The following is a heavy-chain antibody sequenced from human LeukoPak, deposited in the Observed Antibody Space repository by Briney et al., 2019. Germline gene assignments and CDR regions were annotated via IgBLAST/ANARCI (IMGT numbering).Heavy chain of an antibody. CDR3: AREATIHDAFDI. D-gene: IGHD5-12*01. J-gene: IGHJ3*02. CDR1: GFTFSSYS. Sequence: GGSLRLSCAASGFTFSSYSMNWVRQAPGKGLEWVSSISSSSSYIYYADSVKGRFTISRDNAKNSLHLQMNSLRAEDTAVYYCAREATIHDAFDIWGQGTMVTVSS. CDR2: ISSSSSYI. V-gene: IGHV3-21*01.